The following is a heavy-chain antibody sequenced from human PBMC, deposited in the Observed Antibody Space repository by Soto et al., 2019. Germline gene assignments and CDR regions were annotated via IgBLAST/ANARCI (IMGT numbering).Heavy chain of an antibody. J-gene: IGHJ5*02. Sequence: QVQLVQSGAEVKKPGASVKVSCKASGYTFTSYGISWVRQAPGQGLEWMGWISAYNGNTNYAQKLHGRVTMTTDTTTRAAYMELRSLRSEDTAVYYCARDLGSGYDMGDLWFDPWGQGTLVTVSS. D-gene: IGHD5-12*01. V-gene: IGHV1-18*01. CDR2: ISAYNGNT. CDR3: ARDLGSGYDMGDLWFDP. CDR1: GYTFTSYG.